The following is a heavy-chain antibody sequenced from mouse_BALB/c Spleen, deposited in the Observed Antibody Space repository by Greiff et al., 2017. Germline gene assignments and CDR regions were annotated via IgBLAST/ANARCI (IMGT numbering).Heavy chain of an antibody. CDR3: ANGLRPFYAMDY. CDR2: IWGGGST. CDR1: GFSLTDYG. V-gene: IGHV2-6-5*01. D-gene: IGHD3-1*01. J-gene: IGHJ4*01. Sequence: VKLVESGPGLVAPSQSLSITCTVSGFSLTDYGVSWIRQPPGKGLEWLGVIWGGGSTYYNSALKSRLSISKDNSKSQVFLKMNSLQTDDTAMYYCANGLRPFYAMDYWGQGTSVTVSS.